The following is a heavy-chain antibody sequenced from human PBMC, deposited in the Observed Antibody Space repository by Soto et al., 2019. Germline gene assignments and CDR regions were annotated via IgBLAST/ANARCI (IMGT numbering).Heavy chain of an antibody. J-gene: IGHJ4*02. V-gene: IGHV4-30-4*01. CDR1: GRSISSVNYY. CDR3: AREGGYSTTTDY. Sequence: SETLSLTCTVSGRSISSVNYYWSWIRQPPGKGLEWIGYIYYSGTTYYNPSLKSRVTISVDTSKNQFSLKVSSVTAADTAVYYCAREGGYSTTTDYWGQGTLVTVSS. CDR2: IYYSGTT. D-gene: IGHD6-13*01.